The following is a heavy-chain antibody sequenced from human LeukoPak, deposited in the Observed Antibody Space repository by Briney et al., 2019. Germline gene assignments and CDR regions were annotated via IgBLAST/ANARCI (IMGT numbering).Heavy chain of an antibody. D-gene: IGHD6-19*01. CDR2: INPSGGST. V-gene: IGHV1-46*01. CDR1: GYTFTNYY. Sequence: ASVKVSCKASGYTFTNYYMHWVRQAPGQGLEWMGIINPSGGSTNYAQKFQGRVTMTRDTSTSTVYMELSSLRSEDTAVYYCARDAPSGWYLDYWGPGTLVTVSS. CDR3: ARDAPSGWYLDY. J-gene: IGHJ4*02.